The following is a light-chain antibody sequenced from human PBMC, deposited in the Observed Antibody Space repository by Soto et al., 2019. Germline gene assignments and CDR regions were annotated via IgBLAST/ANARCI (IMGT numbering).Light chain of an antibody. J-gene: IGLJ1*01. Sequence: QPVLTQPPSVSGAPGQRVTISCTGSSSNIGAGYDVHWYQQLPGTAPKLLIYLNDQRPSGVPDRFSGSKSGTSASLAISGLRSEDEADYFCAAWDGSLDGRFVFGTGTKLTVL. CDR2: LND. V-gene: IGLV1-40*01. CDR1: SSNIGAGYD. CDR3: AAWDGSLDGRFV.